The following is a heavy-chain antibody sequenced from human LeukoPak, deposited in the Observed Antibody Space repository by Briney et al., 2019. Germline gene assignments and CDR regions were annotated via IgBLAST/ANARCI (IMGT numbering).Heavy chain of an antibody. V-gene: IGHV1-24*01. J-gene: IGHJ4*02. D-gene: IGHD6-6*01. CDR1: GYTLTELS. CDR3: ARVSSSSSLYYFDY. CDR2: FDPEDGGT. Sequence: AASVKVSCKVSGYTLTELSMHWVRQAPGKGLEWVGGFDPEDGGTIYAQKFQGRVTMTEDTSTDTAYMELSSLRSEDTAVYYCARVSSSSSLYYFDYWGQGTLVTVSS.